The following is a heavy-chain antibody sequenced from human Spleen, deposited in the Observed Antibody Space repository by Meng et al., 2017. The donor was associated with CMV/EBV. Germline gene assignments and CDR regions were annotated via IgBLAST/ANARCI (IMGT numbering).Heavy chain of an antibody. V-gene: IGHV4-4*02. CDR1: GGSISSSNW. J-gene: IGHJ4*02. D-gene: IGHD6-19*01. CDR3: ASFPPPGKQWLVTDY. CDR2: IYHSGST. Sequence: QVRLQEPGPGLVKPSGPLALTGAVAGGSISSSNWWSWVRQPPGKGLEWIGEIYHSGSTNYNPSLKSRVTISVDKSKNQFSLKLSSVTAADTAVYYCASFPPPGKQWLVTDYWGQGTLVTVSS.